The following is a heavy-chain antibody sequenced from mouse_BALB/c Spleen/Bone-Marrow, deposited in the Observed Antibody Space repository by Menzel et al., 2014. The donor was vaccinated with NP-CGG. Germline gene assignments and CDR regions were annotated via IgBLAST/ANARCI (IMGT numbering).Heavy chain of an antibody. CDR3: ARYYYGYYFDY. CDR2: IDPANGNT. J-gene: IGHJ2*01. CDR1: GFNIKDTY. V-gene: IGHV14-3*02. Sequence: VQLKQSGAELVKPGASVKLSCTASGFNIKDTYMHWVKQRPEQGLEWIGRIDPANGNTKYDPKFQGKATITADTSSNTAYLQLSSLTSEDTAVYYCARYYYGYYFDYWGQGTTLTAPS. D-gene: IGHD1-1*01.